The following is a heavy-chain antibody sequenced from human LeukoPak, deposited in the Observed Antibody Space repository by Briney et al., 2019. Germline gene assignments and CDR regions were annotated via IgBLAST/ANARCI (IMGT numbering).Heavy chain of an antibody. CDR1: GFSFSDAW. Sequence: GGSLRLSCATSGFSFSDAWMNWVRQAPGKGLEWVGRIKRNSDGGTIDYAAPVKGRFAFSRDDSKNTLYLHMSSLQTEDTAVYYCATDFYDTTWGQGTLVTVSS. V-gene: IGHV3-15*07. CDR3: ATDFYDTT. J-gene: IGHJ5*02. CDR2: IKRNSDGGTI. D-gene: IGHD3-22*01.